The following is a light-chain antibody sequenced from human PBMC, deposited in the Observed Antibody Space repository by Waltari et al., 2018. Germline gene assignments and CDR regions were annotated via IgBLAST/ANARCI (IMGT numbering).Light chain of an antibody. CDR2: DAS. CDR3: QQYRTYPWT. CDR1: ESLGSE. Sequence: DIQMTQSPSTLSASIVGRVTTNCRASESLGSELAWYQQRPGKAPNILIYDASSLQPGVPSRFSGSGSGTEFTLTINNLQPDDFVTYFCQQYRTYPWTFGQETKVEI. V-gene: IGKV1-5*01. J-gene: IGKJ1*01.